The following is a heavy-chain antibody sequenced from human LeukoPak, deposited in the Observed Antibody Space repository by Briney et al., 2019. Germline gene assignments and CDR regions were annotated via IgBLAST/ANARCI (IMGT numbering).Heavy chain of an antibody. CDR2: INPNSGGT. J-gene: IGHJ4*02. CDR3: ATEYCSSTSCYTDY. D-gene: IGHD2-2*02. CDR1: GYTFTGYY. Sequence: ASVKVSCKASGYTFTGYYMHWVRQAPGQGLEWMGCINPNSGGTNYAQKFQGRVTMTRDTSISTAYMELSRLRSDDTAVYYCATEYCSSTSCYTDYWGQGTLVTVSS. V-gene: IGHV1-2*02.